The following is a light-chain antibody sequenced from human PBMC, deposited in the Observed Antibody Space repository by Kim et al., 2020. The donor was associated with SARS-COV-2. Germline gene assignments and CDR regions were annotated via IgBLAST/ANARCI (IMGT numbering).Light chain of an antibody. V-gene: IGKV1-16*01. Sequence: ASVGDRVTISCRARQDIKNHVSCVQQRPGTAPRVLISAPSTLRIVAPSRFGSSGYGTNFTLTISSLQHEDFATYYCQQFDTYPFTFGGGTKVDIK. CDR3: QQFDTYPFT. CDR1: QDIKNH. J-gene: IGKJ4*01. CDR2: APS.